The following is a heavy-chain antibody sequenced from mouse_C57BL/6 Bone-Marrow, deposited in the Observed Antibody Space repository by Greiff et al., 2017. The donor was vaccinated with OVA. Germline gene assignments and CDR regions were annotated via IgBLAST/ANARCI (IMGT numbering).Heavy chain of an antibody. CDR3: ARWGLRRDFDY. CDR1: GYTFTSYW. Sequence: VQLQQSGAELVRPGSSVKLSCKASGYTFTSYWMDWVKQRPGQGLEWIGNIYPSDSETHYNQKFKDKATLTVDKSSSTAYMQLSSLTSEDSAVYYCARWGLRRDFDYWGQGTTLTVSS. CDR2: IYPSDSET. D-gene: IGHD2-2*01. J-gene: IGHJ2*01. V-gene: IGHV1-61*01.